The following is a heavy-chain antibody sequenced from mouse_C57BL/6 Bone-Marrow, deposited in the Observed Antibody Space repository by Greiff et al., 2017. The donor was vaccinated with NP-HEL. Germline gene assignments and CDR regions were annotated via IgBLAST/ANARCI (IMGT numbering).Heavy chain of an antibody. CDR2: IDPENGDT. D-gene: IGHD2-1*01. V-gene: IGHV14-4*01. Sequence: EVPLQQSGAELVRPGASVKLSCTASGFNINDAYMHWVKQRPEQGLEWIGWIDPENGDTEYASQFQGKATITADTSSKTDYLQHSSLTSEDTAVYYCTTYQLLGYPFAYGGQGTLVTVSA. CDR3: TTYQLLGYPFAY. J-gene: IGHJ3*01. CDR1: GFNINDAY.